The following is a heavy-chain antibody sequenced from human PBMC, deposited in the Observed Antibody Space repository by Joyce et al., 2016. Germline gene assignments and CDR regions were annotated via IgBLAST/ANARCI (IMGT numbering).Heavy chain of an antibody. Sequence: EVQLVQSGAEVKKPGESLRISCEASGYNFIDSWITWVRQMPGKGLEWMGGIVPRDSYTHYNPAFQGPVTIFINNSIHTAFLQWRSLKASDTAMYYCAKGYNWYESWGQGTQVIVSS. J-gene: IGHJ4*02. CDR2: IVPRDSYT. V-gene: IGHV5-10-1*03. CDR1: GYNFIDSW. D-gene: IGHD5-24*01. CDR3: AKGYNWYES.